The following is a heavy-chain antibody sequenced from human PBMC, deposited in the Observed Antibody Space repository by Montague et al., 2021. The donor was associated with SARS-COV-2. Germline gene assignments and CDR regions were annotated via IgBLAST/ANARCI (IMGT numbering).Heavy chain of an antibody. Sequence: SLRLSCAASGFTFSSYAMHWVRQAPGKGLEWVAVISYDGSNKYYADSVKGRFTISRDNSKNTLYLQMNSLRVEDTAVYYCAALGYCSSTSCPLWGQGTLVTVSS. V-gene: IGHV3-30-3*01. CDR3: AALGYCSSTSCPL. J-gene: IGHJ4*02. CDR2: ISYDGSNK. CDR1: GFTFSSYA. D-gene: IGHD2-2*01.